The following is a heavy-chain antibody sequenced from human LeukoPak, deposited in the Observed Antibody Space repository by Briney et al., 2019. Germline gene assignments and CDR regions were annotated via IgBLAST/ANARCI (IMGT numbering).Heavy chain of an antibody. D-gene: IGHD2-15*01. V-gene: IGHV1-2*06. CDR1: GYTFTGYY. CDR2: INPNSGGT. J-gene: IGHJ6*03. Sequence: WASVKVSCKASGYTFTGYYMHWVRQAPGQGPEWMGRINPNSGGTNYAQKLQGRVTMTSDETTSTAYMELRSLRSVDAAVYYCARSAVVAALYYMDVWGKGTTVTVSS. CDR3: ARSAVVAALYYMDV.